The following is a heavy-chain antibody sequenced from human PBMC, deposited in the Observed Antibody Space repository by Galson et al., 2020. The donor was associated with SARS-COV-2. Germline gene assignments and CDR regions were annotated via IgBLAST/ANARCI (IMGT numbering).Heavy chain of an antibody. Sequence: SLKISCAASGFTFDDYAMHWVRQAPGKGLEWVSGISWNSGSIGYADSVKGRFTISRDNAKNSLYLQMNSLRAEDTALYYCAKAVWAAAAPGWFDPWGQGTLFIVSS. CDR3: AKAVWAAAAPGWFDP. J-gene: IGHJ5*02. CDR1: GFTFDDYA. V-gene: IGHV3-9*01. CDR2: ISWNSGSI. D-gene: IGHD6-13*01.